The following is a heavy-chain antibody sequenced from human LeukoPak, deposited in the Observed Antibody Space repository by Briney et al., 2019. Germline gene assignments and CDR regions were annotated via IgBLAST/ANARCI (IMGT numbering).Heavy chain of an antibody. CDR2: IYYSGST. CDR1: GGSISSYY. J-gene: IGHJ5*02. V-gene: IGHV4-59*08. D-gene: IGHD4-17*01. Sequence: SETLSLTCTVSGGSISSYYWSWIRQPPGKGLEWIGYIYYSGSTNYNPSLRSRVTISVDTSKNQFSLKLSSVTAADTAVYYCARGDYGHRFDPWGQGTLVAVSS. CDR3: ARGDYGHRFDP.